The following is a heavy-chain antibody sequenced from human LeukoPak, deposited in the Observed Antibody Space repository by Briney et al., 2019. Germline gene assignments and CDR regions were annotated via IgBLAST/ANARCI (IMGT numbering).Heavy chain of an antibody. CDR2: MYYSGTT. D-gene: IGHD3-16*01. V-gene: IGHV4-39*01. J-gene: IGHJ4*02. Sequence: SETLSLTCTVSGGSISSNLYYWGWIRQPPGKGLEWIGRMYYSGTTYYNPSLKNRVSISVDLSKNQFFLKLTSLTAADTAVYYCVRPVGDYFGYWGQGMLVTVSS. CDR3: VRPVGDYFGY. CDR1: GGSISSNLYY.